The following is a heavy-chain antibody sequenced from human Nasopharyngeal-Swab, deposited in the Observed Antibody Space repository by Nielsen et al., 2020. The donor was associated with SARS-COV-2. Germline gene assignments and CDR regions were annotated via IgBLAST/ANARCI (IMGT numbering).Heavy chain of an antibody. CDR3: ANSTSSSSLRWFGP. Sequence: WVRQAPGQRLEWMGWINAGNGNTKYSQKFQGRVTITRDTSASTAYMELSSLRSEDTAVYYCANSTSSSSLRWFGPWGQGTLVTVSS. CDR2: INAGNGNT. D-gene: IGHD6-13*01. J-gene: IGHJ5*02. V-gene: IGHV1-3*01.